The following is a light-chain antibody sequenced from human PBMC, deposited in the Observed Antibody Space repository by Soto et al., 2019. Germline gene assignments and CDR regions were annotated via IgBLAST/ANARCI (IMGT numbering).Light chain of an antibody. CDR3: QHYNSYSEA. Sequence: DIHMTQSPSTLSGSLVDRVTITCRASQTMSSWLACYQQKPGKAPKLLIYTASTLKSGVPSRFSGSGSGTEFTLTISSLQPDDFATYYCQHYNSYSEAFGQRTKVDIK. CDR2: TAS. CDR1: QTMSSW. J-gene: IGKJ1*01. V-gene: IGKV1-5*03.